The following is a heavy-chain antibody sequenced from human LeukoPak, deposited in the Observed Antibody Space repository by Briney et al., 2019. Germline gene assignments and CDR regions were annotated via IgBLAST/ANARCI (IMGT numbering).Heavy chain of an antibody. J-gene: IGHJ4*02. CDR2: IRSKIYGGTP. CDR1: GFTFSSYG. V-gene: IGHV3-49*04. Sequence: GGSLRLSCAASGFTFSSYGMHWVRQAPGKGLEWVGFIRSKIYGGTPEYAASVKGRFTISRDDSKGIAYLQMNSLKTEDTAVYYCTRDQTPYYWGQGTLVTVSS. CDR3: TRDQTPYY.